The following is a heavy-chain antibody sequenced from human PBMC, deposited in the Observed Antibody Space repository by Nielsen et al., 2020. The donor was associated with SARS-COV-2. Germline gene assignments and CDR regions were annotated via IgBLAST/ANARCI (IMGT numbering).Heavy chain of an antibody. CDR1: GFTFSSYG. D-gene: IGHD6-13*01. CDR2: ISYDGSNK. V-gene: IGHV3-30*18. J-gene: IGHJ4*02. Sequence: LKISCAASGFTFSSYGMHWVRQAPGKGLEWVAVISYDGSNKYYADSVKGRFTISRDNSKNTLYLQMNSLRAEDTAVYYCAKERHSSSWLDYWGQGTLVTVSS. CDR3: AKERHSSSWLDY.